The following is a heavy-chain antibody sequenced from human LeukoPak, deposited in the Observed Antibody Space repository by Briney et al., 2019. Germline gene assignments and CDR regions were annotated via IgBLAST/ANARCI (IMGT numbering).Heavy chain of an antibody. J-gene: IGHJ4*02. CDR1: GYTFTSYY. V-gene: IGHV1-46*01. D-gene: IGHD3-16*01. CDR2: INPSGGST. Sequence: GASVKVSCRASGYTFTSYYMHWVRQAPGQGLEWMGIINPSGGSTSYAQKFQGRVTMTRDTSTSTVYMELSSLRSEDTAVYYCARAGGGVTAFDYWGQGTLVTVSS. CDR3: ARAGGGVTAFDY.